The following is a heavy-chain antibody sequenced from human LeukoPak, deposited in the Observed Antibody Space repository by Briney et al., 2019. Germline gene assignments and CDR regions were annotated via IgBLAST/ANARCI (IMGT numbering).Heavy chain of an antibody. Sequence: GESLKISCQGSGYSFTSYWIGWVRQMPGKGLEWMGIIYPGDSYTRYSPSFQGQVTISADKSISTAYLQWSSLKASDTAMYYCARRDYGNAVQGNFDYWGQGTLVTVSS. CDR3: ARRDYGNAVQGNFDY. V-gene: IGHV5-51*01. J-gene: IGHJ4*02. CDR1: GYSFTSYW. D-gene: IGHD4-11*01. CDR2: IYPGDSYT.